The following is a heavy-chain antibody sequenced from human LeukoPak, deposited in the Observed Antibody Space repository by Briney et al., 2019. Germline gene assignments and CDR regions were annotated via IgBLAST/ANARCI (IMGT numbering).Heavy chain of an antibody. V-gene: IGHV3-48*01. CDR1: GFTFTRYG. CDR2: ISGSTSAV. D-gene: IGHD2-15*01. J-gene: IGHJ4*02. CDR3: ARGKISAADDYFDY. Sequence: GGSLRLSCAASGFTFTRYGMVWVRQAPGKGLEWVSYISGSTSAVYYADSVRGRFTISRDNAKNSLYLQMNSLRAEDTAVYYCARGKISAADDYFDYWGQGTLVTVSS.